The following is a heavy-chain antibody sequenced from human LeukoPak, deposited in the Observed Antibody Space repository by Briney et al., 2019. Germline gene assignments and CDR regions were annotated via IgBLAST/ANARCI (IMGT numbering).Heavy chain of an antibody. Sequence: GGSLRLSCAASGFTFSSYSMNWVRQAPGKGREWVSYISSSSSTIYYADSVKGRFTISRDNAKNSLYLQMNSLRDEDTAVYYCARDGGAYCSGGSCYEVDAFDIWGQGTMVTVSS. J-gene: IGHJ3*02. CDR1: GFTFSSYS. V-gene: IGHV3-48*02. CDR2: ISSSSSTI. CDR3: ARDGGAYCSGGSCYEVDAFDI. D-gene: IGHD2-15*01.